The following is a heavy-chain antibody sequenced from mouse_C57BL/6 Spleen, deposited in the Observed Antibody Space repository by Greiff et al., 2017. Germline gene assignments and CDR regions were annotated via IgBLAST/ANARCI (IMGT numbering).Heavy chain of an antibody. Sequence: EVNVVESGEGLVKPGGSLKLSCAASGFTFSSYAMSWVRQTPEKRLEWVAYISSGGDYIYYADTVKGRFTISRDNARNTLYLQMSSLKSEDTAMYYCTRRRNCYYGSSWYFDVWGTGTTVTVSS. J-gene: IGHJ1*03. V-gene: IGHV5-9-1*02. CDR1: GFTFSSYA. CDR3: TRRRNCYYGSSWYFDV. CDR2: ISSGGDYI. D-gene: IGHD1-1*01.